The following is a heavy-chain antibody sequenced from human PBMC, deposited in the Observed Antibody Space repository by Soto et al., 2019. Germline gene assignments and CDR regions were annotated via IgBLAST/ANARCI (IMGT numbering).Heavy chain of an antibody. Sequence: ASVKVSCKASGYTFTNSGISWVRQAPGQGLEWMGWISTDNGNTNYAQHLQGRVTITRDTSTSTAYMELSSLRSEDTAVYYCARGLNGYLYYFDYWGQGTLVTVSS. V-gene: IGHV1-18*01. J-gene: IGHJ4*02. D-gene: IGHD5-18*01. CDR2: ISTDNGNT. CDR1: GYTFTNSG. CDR3: ARGLNGYLYYFDY.